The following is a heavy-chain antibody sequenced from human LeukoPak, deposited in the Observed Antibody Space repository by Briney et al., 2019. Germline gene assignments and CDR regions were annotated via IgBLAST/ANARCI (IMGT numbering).Heavy chain of an antibody. CDR3: ARGVPPPTYYDSSGHLFDY. CDR2: IYYSGST. CDR1: GGSISSGGYY. D-gene: IGHD3-22*01. J-gene: IGHJ4*02. V-gene: IGHV4-31*03. Sequence: SETLSLTCTVSGGSISSGGYYWSWIRQHPGKGLEWIGYIYYSGSTYYNPSLKSRVTISVDTSKNQFSLKLSSVTAADTAVYYCARGVPPPTYYDSSGHLFDYWGQGTLVTVSS.